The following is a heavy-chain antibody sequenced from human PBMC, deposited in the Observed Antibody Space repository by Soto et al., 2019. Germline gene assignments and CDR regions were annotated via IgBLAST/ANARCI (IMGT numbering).Heavy chain of an antibody. CDR2: IIPIFGTA. D-gene: IGHD3-22*01. CDR3: ARWRVLQDYYDSSGYYQFDY. J-gene: IGHJ4*02. CDR1: GGTFSSYA. V-gene: IGHV1-69*13. Sequence: SVKVSCKASGGTFSSYAISWVRQAPGQGLEWMGGIIPIFGTANYAQKFQGRVTITADESTSTAYMELSSLRSEDTAVYYCARWRVLQDYYDSSGYYQFDYWGQGTLVTVSS.